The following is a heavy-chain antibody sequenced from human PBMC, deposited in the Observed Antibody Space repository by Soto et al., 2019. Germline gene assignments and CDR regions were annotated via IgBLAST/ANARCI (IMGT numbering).Heavy chain of an antibody. CDR1: GASISDNY. CDR2: IFYSGST. D-gene: IGHD2-8*01. J-gene: IGHJ5*02. Sequence: QAQLQESGPGLVKPSETLSLTCTLSGASISDNYWSWIRQPPGKGLEWIGYIFYSGSTNYNPSLESRVTISIDTPKNQFSLRLNSVTAADTAVYYCARIDPPLMLAWFDPWGQGTLVTVSS. CDR3: ARIDPPLMLAWFDP. V-gene: IGHV4-59*01.